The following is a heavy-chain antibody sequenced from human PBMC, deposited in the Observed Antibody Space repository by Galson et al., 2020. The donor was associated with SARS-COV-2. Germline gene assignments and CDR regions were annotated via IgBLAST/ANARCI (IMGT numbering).Heavy chain of an antibody. V-gene: IGHV1-3*01. Sequence: ASVKVSCKASGYTFSRSVIHWVRQAPGQSLEWMGWVNAGNGNTEYSQKFQGRVTITRDTSASTALMELSSLRFEDTAVYYCARLSSGTPFDFWGQGTLVAVSS. CDR3: ARLSSGTPFDF. D-gene: IGHD6-13*01. CDR2: VNAGNGNT. CDR1: GYTFSRSV. J-gene: IGHJ4*02.